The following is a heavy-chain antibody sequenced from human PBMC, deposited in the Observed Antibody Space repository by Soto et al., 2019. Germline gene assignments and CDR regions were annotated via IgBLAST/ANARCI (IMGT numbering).Heavy chain of an antibody. CDR1: CYTFTSYG. CDR3: ARSRITMVRGLRAFDI. Sequence: ASVKVSFKASCYTFTSYGISWVRQAPGQGLEWMGWISAYNGNTNYAQKLQGRVTMTTDTSTSTAYMELRSLRSDDTAVYYCARSRITMVRGLRAFDIWGQGTMVTVSS. D-gene: IGHD3-10*01. J-gene: IGHJ3*02. V-gene: IGHV1-18*04. CDR2: ISAYNGNT.